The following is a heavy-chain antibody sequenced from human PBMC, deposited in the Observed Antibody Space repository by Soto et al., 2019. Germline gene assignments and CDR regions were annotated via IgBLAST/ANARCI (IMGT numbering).Heavy chain of an antibody. CDR1: GYTFTSYG. CDR2: ISGYNNNK. J-gene: IGHJ4*02. V-gene: IGHV1-18*01. CDR3: ARVGAIAPAEGDY. D-gene: IGHD6-13*01. Sequence: QIQLVQSGTEVREPGASVKVSCQASGYTFTSYGIIWVRQAPGQGLELMGWISGYNNNKNYAQKYQARVTMTTDTSTRTAYMELRSLRSDVTAVYYCARVGAIAPAEGDYWGQGTLVTVSS.